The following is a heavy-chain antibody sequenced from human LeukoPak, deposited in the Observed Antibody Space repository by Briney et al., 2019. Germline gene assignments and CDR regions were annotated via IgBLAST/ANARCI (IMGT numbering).Heavy chain of an antibody. V-gene: IGHV3-11*06. D-gene: IGHD5-12*01. J-gene: IGHJ2*01. CDR1: GFTFSDYY. Sequence: PGGSLRLSCAASGFTFSDYYMSWIRQAPGKGLEWVSYISSSGSYTNYADSVKGRFTISRDNAKNSLYLQMNSLRAEDTAVYYCARVPVFCLVANYWYFHLWGRGTLVTVSS. CDR3: ARVPVFCLVANYWYFHL. CDR2: ISSSGSYT.